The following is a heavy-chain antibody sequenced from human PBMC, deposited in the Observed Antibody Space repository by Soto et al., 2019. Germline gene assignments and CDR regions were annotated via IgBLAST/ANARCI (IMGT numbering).Heavy chain of an antibody. Sequence: GGSLRLSCAASAFTFTNYAMSWVRQAPGKGLEWVSAISASGASTYYADFVKGRLTTSRDNSKNTLYLQMYSLRAEDTAVYYCANRGSSGYGMDVWGQGTTVTVSS. CDR2: ISASGAST. J-gene: IGHJ6*02. V-gene: IGHV3-23*01. CDR1: AFTFTNYA. D-gene: IGHD3-10*01. CDR3: ANRGSSGYGMDV.